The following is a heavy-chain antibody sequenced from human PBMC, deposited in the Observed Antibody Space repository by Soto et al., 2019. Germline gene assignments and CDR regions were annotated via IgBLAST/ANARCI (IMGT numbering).Heavy chain of an antibody. J-gene: IGHJ5*02. V-gene: IGHV4-4*02. CDR1: GGSINSNNW. CDR2: IYHSGTT. CDR3: GRAHSTSWSKKNWFDP. Sequence: QVQLQESGPGLVKPSGTLSLTCAVSGGSINSNNWWSWVRQSPVKGLEWIGEIYHSGTTNYNPSLKSRVTISVDKSTNHFSLNLTSVTAADTAISYCGRAHSTSWSKKNWFDPWGQGTLVTVSS. D-gene: IGHD2-2*01.